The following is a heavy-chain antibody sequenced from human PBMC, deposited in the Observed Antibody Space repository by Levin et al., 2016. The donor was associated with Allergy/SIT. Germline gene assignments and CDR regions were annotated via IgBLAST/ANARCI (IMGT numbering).Heavy chain of an antibody. V-gene: IGHV4-39*02. CDR3: ARVGLLRGWGNTWIDP. Sequence: SETLSLTCTVSGGSISSYYWSWIRQPQEGLELIGSIYSTGSTFYNVSLESRVTISMDTSKNQVSLKLTSMTATDTAVYYCARVGLLRGWGNTWIDPWGQGTLVTVSS. CDR2: IYSTGST. D-gene: IGHD2-8*02. CDR1: GGSISSYY. J-gene: IGHJ5*02.